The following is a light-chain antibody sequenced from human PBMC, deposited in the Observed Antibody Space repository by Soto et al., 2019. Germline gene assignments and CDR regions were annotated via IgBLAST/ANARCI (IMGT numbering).Light chain of an antibody. CDR2: GAS. J-gene: IGKJ1*01. V-gene: IGKV3-20*01. CDR3: QQYGSSTT. Sequence: EIVLTQSPGTQSLSPGERATLSCRASQSVPNNYLAWYQQKSGQAPRRLIFGASFRASGVPDRFSGSGSGTDFTLTISRLEPEDFAVYHCQQYGSSTTFGQGTKVEIK. CDR1: QSVPNNY.